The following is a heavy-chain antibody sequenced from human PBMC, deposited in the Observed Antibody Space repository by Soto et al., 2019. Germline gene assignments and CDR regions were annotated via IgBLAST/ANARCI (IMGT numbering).Heavy chain of an antibody. CDR3: AILQLAVAGTYY. V-gene: IGHV3-30*03. CDR1: GFTFSSYG. J-gene: IGHJ4*02. D-gene: IGHD6-19*01. CDR2: ISYDGSNK. Sequence: QVQLVESGGGVVQPGRSLRLSCAASGFTFSSYGMHWVRQAPGKGLEWVAVISYDGSNKYYADSVKGRFTISRDNSKNTLYLQMNSLRAEDTAVYYCAILQLAVAGTYYWGQGTLVTVSS.